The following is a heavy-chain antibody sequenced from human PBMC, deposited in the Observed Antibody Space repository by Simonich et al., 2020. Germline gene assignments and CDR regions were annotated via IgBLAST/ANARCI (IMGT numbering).Heavy chain of an antibody. CDR2: INHSGST. CDR1: GGSFSGYY. V-gene: IGHV4-34*01. CDR3: ARGLIGGSYYY. Sequence: QVQLQQWGAGLLKPSETLSLTCAVYGGSFSGYYWSWIRQPPGKGLEWIGEINHSGSTNYKPSLKSRVTISVDTSKNQCSLKLSSVTAADTAVYYCARGLIGGSYYYWGQGTLVTVSS. D-gene: IGHD1-26*01. J-gene: IGHJ4*02.